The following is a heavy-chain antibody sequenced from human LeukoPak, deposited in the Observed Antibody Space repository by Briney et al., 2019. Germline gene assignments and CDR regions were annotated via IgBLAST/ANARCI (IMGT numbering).Heavy chain of an antibody. CDR2: MNPNSGNT. Sequence: ASVKVSCKASGYTFTSYDINWVRQATGQGLEWMGWMNPNSGNTGYAQKFQGRVTVTRNTSISTAYMELSSLRSEDTAVYYCARDLENYYDSSGYSYYYGMDVWGQGTTVTVSS. D-gene: IGHD3-22*01. CDR3: ARDLENYYDSSGYSYYYGMDV. V-gene: IGHV1-8*03. J-gene: IGHJ6*02. CDR1: GYTFTSYD.